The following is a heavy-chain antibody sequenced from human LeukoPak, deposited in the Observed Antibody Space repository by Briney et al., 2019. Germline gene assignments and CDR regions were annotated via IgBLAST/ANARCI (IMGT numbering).Heavy chain of an antibody. CDR2: ISSSSSYI. CDR3: ARDGDYYYYMDV. V-gene: IGHV3-21*01. J-gene: IGHJ6*03. CDR1: GFTFSSYS. Sequence: GGSLRLSCAASGFTFSSYSVNWVRQAPGKELEWVSSISSSSSYIYYADSVKGRFTISRDNAKNSLYLQMNSLRAEDTAVYYCARDGDYYYYMDVWGKGTTVTVSS. D-gene: IGHD4-17*01.